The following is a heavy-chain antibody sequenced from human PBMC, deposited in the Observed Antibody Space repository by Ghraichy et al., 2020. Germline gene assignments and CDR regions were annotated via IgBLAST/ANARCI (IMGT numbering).Heavy chain of an antibody. V-gene: IGHV4-34*01. Sequence: SETLSLTCAVYGGSFSGYYWSWIRQPPGKGLEWIGEINHSGSTNYNPSLKSRVTISVDTSKNQFSLKLSSVTAADTAVYYCARAHIQPMVRGQVMGAFDIWGQGTMVTVSS. CDR2: INHSGST. D-gene: IGHD3-10*01. CDR1: GGSFSGYY. J-gene: IGHJ3*02. CDR3: ARAHIQPMVRGQVMGAFDI.